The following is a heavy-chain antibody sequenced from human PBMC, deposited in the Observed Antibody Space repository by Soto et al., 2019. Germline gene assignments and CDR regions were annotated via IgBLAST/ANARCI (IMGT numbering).Heavy chain of an antibody. CDR1: GYTFNKYP. D-gene: IGHD5-18*01. J-gene: IGHJ4*02. CDR2: INPANADT. CDR3: ARKDSYGYGMYHFDS. V-gene: IGHV1-3*01. Sequence: QVQVVQSGAEVKKPGASVKVSCKTSGYTFNKYPIHWVRQAPGQGLEWMGWINPANADTGFSQKFQDRVTITRDTSASTAYMALSSLKSEDTAVYYCARKDSYGYGMYHFDSWGQGTLVTVSS.